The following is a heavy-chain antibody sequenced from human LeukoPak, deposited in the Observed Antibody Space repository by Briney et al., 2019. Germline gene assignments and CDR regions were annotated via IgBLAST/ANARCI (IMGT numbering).Heavy chain of an antibody. D-gene: IGHD6-13*01. CDR2: KYYRYKWYN. J-gene: IGHJ4*02. Sequence: SETLSLTCAISGDSVYSNSDAWNWIRQYPSRGLELLGRKYYRYKWYNDYAVSVNSRITINPDTSKNQFSLQLNYVTPEDTAVYYCARDDQSSYGFDYWGQGTLITVSS. V-gene: IGHV6-1*01. CDR1: GDSVYSNSDA. CDR3: ARDDQSSYGFDY.